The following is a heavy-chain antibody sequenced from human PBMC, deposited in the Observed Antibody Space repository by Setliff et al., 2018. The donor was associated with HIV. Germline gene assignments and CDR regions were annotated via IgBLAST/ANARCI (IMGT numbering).Heavy chain of an antibody. CDR1: GYSFTDYY. V-gene: IGHV1-2*04. CDR3: ARGMDYYDTSGYYQYYFDY. J-gene: IGHJ4*02. CDR2: INPKSGGT. D-gene: IGHD3-22*01. Sequence: ASVKVSCKASGYSFTDYYIHWVGQAPGQGLEWMGWINPKSGGTNYAQKFQGWITMTRDTSISTAYMELSRLRSDDTAVYYCARGMDYYDTSGYYQYYFDYWGQGTLVTVSS.